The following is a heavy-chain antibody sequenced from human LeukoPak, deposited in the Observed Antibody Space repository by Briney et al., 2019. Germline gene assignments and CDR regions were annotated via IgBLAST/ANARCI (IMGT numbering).Heavy chain of an antibody. V-gene: IGHV3-21*01. CDR3: ARGAPIVVVTDFDY. J-gene: IGHJ4*02. Sequence: AGGSLRLSCAASGFTFSSYSMNWVRQAPGKGLEWVSSISSSSSYMYYADSVKGRFTISRDNAKNSLYLQMNSLRAEDTAVYYCARGAPIVVVTDFDYWGQGTLVTVSS. CDR1: GFTFSSYS. D-gene: IGHD3-22*01. CDR2: ISSSSSYM.